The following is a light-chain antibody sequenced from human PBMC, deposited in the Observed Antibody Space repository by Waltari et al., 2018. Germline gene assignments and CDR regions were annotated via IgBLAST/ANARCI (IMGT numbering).Light chain of an antibody. J-gene: IGKJ2*01. CDR3: QQYDSESYT. CDR2: RAS. CDR1: ECISIW. V-gene: IGKV1-5*03. Sequence: DIQMTQSPSTLSASVVYKFTNTCRAKECISIWLAWYQHKPGTAPKLLIYRASTLERGVPSRFSGAGSGTEFTLTISSLQPDDFATYYCQQYDSESYTFGQGTKLEIK.